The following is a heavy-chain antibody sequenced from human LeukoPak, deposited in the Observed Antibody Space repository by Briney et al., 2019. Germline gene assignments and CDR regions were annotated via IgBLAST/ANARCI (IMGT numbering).Heavy chain of an antibody. V-gene: IGHV3-9*01. D-gene: IGHD2-15*01. CDR2: ISWNSGSI. CDR3: AKDTGRAGHCSGGSCEPFDY. CDR1: GFTFDDYA. Sequence: GGSLRLSCAASGFTFDDYAMHWVRQAPGKGLEWVSGISWNSGSIGYADSVKGRFTISRDNAKNSLYLQMNSLRAEDTALYYCAKDTGRAGHCSGGSCEPFDYWGQGTLVTVSS. J-gene: IGHJ4*02.